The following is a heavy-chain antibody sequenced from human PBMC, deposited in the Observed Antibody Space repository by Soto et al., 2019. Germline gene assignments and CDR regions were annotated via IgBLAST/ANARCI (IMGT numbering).Heavy chain of an antibody. CDR3: ARANVLLWFGELPYYFDY. CDR1: GGSISSGGYY. CDR2: IYYRGST. J-gene: IGHJ4*02. V-gene: IGHV4-31*03. Sequence: QVQLQESGPGLVKPSQTLSLTCTVSGGSISSGGYYWSWIRQHPGKGLEWIGYIYYRGSTYYNPSIKIRVTISVDTSTNQFSLKLSSVTAADTYVYYCARANVLLWFGELPYYFDYWGQVTLVTVSS. D-gene: IGHD3-10*01.